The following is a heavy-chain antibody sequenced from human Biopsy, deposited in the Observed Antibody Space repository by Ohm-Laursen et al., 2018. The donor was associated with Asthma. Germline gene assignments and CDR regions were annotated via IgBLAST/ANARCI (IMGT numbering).Heavy chain of an antibody. J-gene: IGHJ5*02. Sequence: GTLSLTCTVSGDSISSSYWGWIRQPPGKGLEWIGSIYYSGSTYYNPSLKSRVSISLDTSKNQFSLSLTSVTAADTAVYYCARTTYGDDGFDPWGQGTLVTVSS. CDR3: ARTTYGDDGFDP. D-gene: IGHD4-17*01. V-gene: IGHV4-39*07. CDR2: IYYSGST. CDR1: GDSISSSY.